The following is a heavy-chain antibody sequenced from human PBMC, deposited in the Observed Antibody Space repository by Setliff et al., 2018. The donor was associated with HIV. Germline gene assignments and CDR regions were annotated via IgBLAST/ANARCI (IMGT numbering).Heavy chain of an antibody. V-gene: IGHV1-2*02. Sequence: ASVKVSCKASGDASTDYYIHWVRQAPGQGLEWMGWINPNSGGTNYAQKFQGRVTMTRDTSISTAFMDLSRLRSDDTAGYYCARDPGYKSSWYGAFDIWGQGTMVTVSS. CDR1: GDASTDYY. J-gene: IGHJ3*02. CDR2: INPNSGGT. CDR3: ARDPGYKSSWYGAFDI. D-gene: IGHD6-13*01.